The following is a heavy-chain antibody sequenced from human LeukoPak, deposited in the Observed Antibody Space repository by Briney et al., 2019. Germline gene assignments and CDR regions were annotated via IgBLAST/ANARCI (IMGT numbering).Heavy chain of an antibody. D-gene: IGHD6-6*01. J-gene: IGHJ6*02. V-gene: IGHV3-23*01. Sequence: GGSLRLSCAASGFTFSSYTMSWVRQAPGKGLEWVSGVSGSGGNIHYADSVKGRFTISRDNSKNTLYLQMNSLRAEDTAVYYCARDLLTHSSSSYYYYYGMDVWGQGTTVTVSS. CDR2: VSGSGGNI. CDR1: GFTFSSYT. CDR3: ARDLLTHSSSSYYYYYGMDV.